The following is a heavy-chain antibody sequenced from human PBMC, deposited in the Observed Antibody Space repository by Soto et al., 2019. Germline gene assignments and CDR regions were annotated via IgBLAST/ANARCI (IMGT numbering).Heavy chain of an antibody. J-gene: IGHJ4*02. CDR1: GFTFSSYG. D-gene: IGHD3-3*01. Sequence: QVQLVESGGGVVQPGRSLRLSCAASGFTFSSYGMHWVRQAPGKGLEWVAVISYDGSNKYYADSVKGRFTISRDNSKNKLYLQMNSLRAEDTAVYYCAKDGILYYDFWSGLADRWGQGTLVTVSS. CDR3: AKDGILYYDFWSGLADR. V-gene: IGHV3-30*18. CDR2: ISYDGSNK.